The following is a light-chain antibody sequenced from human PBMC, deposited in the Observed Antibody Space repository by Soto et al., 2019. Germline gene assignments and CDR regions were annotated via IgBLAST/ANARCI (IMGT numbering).Light chain of an antibody. V-gene: IGLV5-37*01. CDR3: MIWPTNAWV. Sequence: QPVLTQPPSSSASPGESARLTCTLPSDINVGSYNIYWYQQKPGSLPRYLLYYYSDSDKGQGSGVPSRFSGSKDASANTGILLISGLQSEDEADYYCMIWPTNAWVFGGGTKLTVL. CDR1: SDINVGSYN. CDR2: YYSDSDK. J-gene: IGLJ3*02.